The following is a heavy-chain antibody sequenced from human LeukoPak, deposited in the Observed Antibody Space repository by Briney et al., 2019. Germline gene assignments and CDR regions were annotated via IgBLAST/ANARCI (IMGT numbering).Heavy chain of an antibody. D-gene: IGHD3-10*01. CDR3: AMRDYTMVRGVIIIGFFDY. CDR1: GYTLTELS. CDR2: FDPEDGET. V-gene: IGHV1-24*01. J-gene: IGHJ4*02. Sequence: GASVKVSCKVSGYTLTELSMHWVRQAPGKGLEWMGGFDPEDGETIYAQKFQGRVTMTEDTSTDTAYMELSSLRSEDTAVYYCAMRDYTMVRGVIIIGFFDYWGQGTLVTVSS.